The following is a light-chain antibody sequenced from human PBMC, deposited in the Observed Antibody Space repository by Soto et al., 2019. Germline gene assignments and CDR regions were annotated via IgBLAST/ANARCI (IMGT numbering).Light chain of an antibody. CDR3: QQYNNWPWT. CDR1: QTISSW. J-gene: IGKJ1*01. Sequence: IQMTQSPSTLSGSVGDRVTITCRASQTISSWLAWYQQKPGKAPKLLIYKASTLKSGVPSRFSGSGSGTEFTLTISSLQSEDFAVYYCQQYNNWPWTFGQGTKVDIK. CDR2: KAS. V-gene: IGKV1-5*03.